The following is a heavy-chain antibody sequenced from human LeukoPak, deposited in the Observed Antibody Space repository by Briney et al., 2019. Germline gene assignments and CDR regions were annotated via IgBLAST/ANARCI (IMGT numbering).Heavy chain of an antibody. CDR1: GFTFSNAW. V-gene: IGHV3-21*01. D-gene: IGHD6-19*01. CDR2: ISSSSSYI. CDR3: ASVRVAAYGNWFDP. Sequence: GGSLRLSCAASGFTFSNAWMSWVRQAPGKGLEWVSSISSSSSYIYYADSVKGRFTISRDNAKNSLYLQMNSLRAEDTAVYYCASVRVAAYGNWFDPWGQGTLVTVSS. J-gene: IGHJ5*02.